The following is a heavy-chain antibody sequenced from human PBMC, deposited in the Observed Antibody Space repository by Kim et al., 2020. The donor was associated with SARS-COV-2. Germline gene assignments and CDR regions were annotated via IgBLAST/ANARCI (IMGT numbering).Heavy chain of an antibody. V-gene: IGHV3-23*01. CDR3: AKDLSDGTTVPTRGFDY. CDR1: GFTFSSYA. D-gene: IGHD4-17*01. CDR2: ISGSGGST. Sequence: GGSLRLSCAASGFTFSSYAMSWVRQAPGKGLEWVSAISGSGGSTYYADSVKGRFTISRDNSKNTLYLQMNSLRAEDTAVYYCAKDLSDGTTVPTRGFDYWGQGTLVTVSS. J-gene: IGHJ4*02.